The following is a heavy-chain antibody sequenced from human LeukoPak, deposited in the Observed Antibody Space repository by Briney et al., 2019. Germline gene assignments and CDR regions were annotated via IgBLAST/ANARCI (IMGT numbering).Heavy chain of an antibody. CDR2: IYYSGST. J-gene: IGHJ5*02. V-gene: IGHV4-39*01. Sequence: PSETLSLTCTVSGGSFSSSSYYWGWIRQPPGKGLEWIGSIYYSGSTYYNPSLKGRVTISVDTSKNQFSLKLSSVTAADTAVYYCARARAAAGINWFDPWGQGTLVTVSS. CDR1: GGSFSSSSYY. CDR3: ARARAAAGINWFDP. D-gene: IGHD6-13*01.